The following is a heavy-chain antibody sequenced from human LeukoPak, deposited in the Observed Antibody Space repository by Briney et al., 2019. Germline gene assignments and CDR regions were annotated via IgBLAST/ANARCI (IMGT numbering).Heavy chain of an antibody. D-gene: IGHD6-13*01. V-gene: IGHV3-21*01. CDR2: IVGSGRYM. CDR1: GFTFNDYN. J-gene: IGHJ3*02. CDR3: ARDRGAAAGFDAFDI. Sequence: GGSLRLSCAASGFTFNDYNMNWVRQAPGKGLEWVSSIVGSGRYMYYADSVRGRFTISRDNAKKSLYRQMNSLRAEDTAVYYCARDRGAAAGFDAFDIWGQGTMVTVSS.